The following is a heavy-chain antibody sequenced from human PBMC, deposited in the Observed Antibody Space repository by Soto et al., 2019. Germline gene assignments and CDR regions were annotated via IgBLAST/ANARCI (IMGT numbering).Heavy chain of an antibody. CDR2: IYSGGST. Sequence: EVQLVESGGGLVQPGGSLRLSCAVSGFTVSSNYMSWVRQAPGKGLEWVSVIYSGGSTYYADTVQGRFTISRHNSKNTLYFQMTSLRAEDPAVYYCAATRLGYWGQGTLVTVSS. V-gene: IGHV3-53*04. J-gene: IGHJ4*02. D-gene: IGHD5-12*01. CDR3: AATRLGY. CDR1: GFTVSSNY.